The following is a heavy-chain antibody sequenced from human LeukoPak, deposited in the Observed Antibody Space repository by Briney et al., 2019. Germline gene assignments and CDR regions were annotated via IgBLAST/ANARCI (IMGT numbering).Heavy chain of an antibody. V-gene: IGHV4-38-2*02. J-gene: IGHJ4*02. CDR2: IYHSGST. D-gene: IGHD6-6*01. CDR3: AREVPIAAGFDY. Sequence: SETLSLTCTVSGYSISSGYYWGWIRQPPGKGLEWIGSIYHSGSTYYNPSLKSRVTISVDTSKNQFSLKLSSVTAADTAVYYCAREVPIAAGFDYWGQGTLVTVSS. CDR1: GYSISSGYY.